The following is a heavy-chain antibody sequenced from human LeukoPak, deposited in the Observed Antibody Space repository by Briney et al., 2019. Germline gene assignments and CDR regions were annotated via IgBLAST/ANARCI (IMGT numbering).Heavy chain of an antibody. Sequence: SETLSLTCTVSGGSISSSSYYWGWIRQPPGKGLEWIGSIYYSGSTYYNPSLKSRVTISVDTSKNQFSLKLSSVTAADTAVYYCARGLFFSVVRGVIRWFDPWGQGTLVTVSS. V-gene: IGHV4-39*07. J-gene: IGHJ5*02. CDR2: IYYSGST. CDR3: ARGLFFSVVRGVIRWFDP. D-gene: IGHD3-10*01. CDR1: GGSISSSSYY.